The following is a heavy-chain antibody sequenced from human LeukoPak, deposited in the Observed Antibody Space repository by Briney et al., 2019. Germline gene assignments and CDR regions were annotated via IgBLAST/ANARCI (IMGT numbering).Heavy chain of an antibody. CDR2: INPNSGGT. J-gene: IGHJ6*02. V-gene: IGHV1-2*02. CDR1: GYTFTGYY. Sequence: ASVKVPCKASGYTFTGYYMHWVRQAPGQGLEWMGWINPNSGGTNYAQKFQGRVTMTRDTSISTAYMELSRLRSDDTAVYYCASDSFRLTPTRYYGMDVWGQGTTVTVSS. CDR3: ASDSFRLTPTRYYGMDV.